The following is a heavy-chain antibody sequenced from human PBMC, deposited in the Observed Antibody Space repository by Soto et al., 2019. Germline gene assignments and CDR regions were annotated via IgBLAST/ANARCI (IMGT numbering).Heavy chain of an antibody. CDR1: GFTFSRHW. CDR3: VRVGAGWAFDI. D-gene: IGHD3-3*01. J-gene: IGHJ3*02. Sequence: EVQLVESGGGLVQPGGSLRLSCGASGFTFSRHWMHWVRKVPGKGLVWVSRITNDGSSTSYADSVKGRFTVSRDNAKNTLYLQMSSLRAEDTAVYYCVRVGAGWAFDIWGQGTMVTVSA. CDR2: ITNDGSST. V-gene: IGHV3-74*01.